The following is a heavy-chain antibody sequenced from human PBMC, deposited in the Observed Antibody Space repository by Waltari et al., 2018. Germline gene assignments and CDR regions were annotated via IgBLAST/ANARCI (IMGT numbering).Heavy chain of an antibody. CDR2: ITYDGRRK. V-gene: IGHV3-30*03. J-gene: IGHJ4*02. CDR3: ARGSAGKPLDN. CDR1: GFTFSRHG. Sequence: QVRLAESGGGMVQSGGSLRLSCEASGFTFSRHGLHWVRQAPGKGLEWVAFITYDGRRKFYADSVKGRFTISRDNSNDILFLDMNNLRRDDTAVYFCARGSAGKPLDNWGQGALVTVSS. D-gene: IGHD2-15*01.